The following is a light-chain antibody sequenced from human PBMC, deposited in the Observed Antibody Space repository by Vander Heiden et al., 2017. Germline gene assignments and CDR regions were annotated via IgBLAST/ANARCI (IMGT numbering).Light chain of an antibody. CDR3: QRCYSTPRT. J-gene: IGKJ2*01. CDR1: QSISSY. Sequence: DIQMTQSPSSLSASVGDRVTITCRASQSISSYLNWYQQKPGKAPKLLIYAASSLQSGVQSRFSGSGSGTDFTLTISSLQPEDFTTYYCQRCYSTPRTFGQGTKLEIK. V-gene: IGKV1-39*01. CDR2: AAS.